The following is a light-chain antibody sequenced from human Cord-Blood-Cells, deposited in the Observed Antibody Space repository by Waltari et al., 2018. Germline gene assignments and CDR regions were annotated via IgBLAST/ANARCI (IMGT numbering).Light chain of an antibody. Sequence: DIQMTQSPSSLSASVGDRVTITCRASQSISSYLNWYQQKPGKAPKLLIYAASSLQSGVTSRFSGSGSGTDFTLTISSLQPEDFATYYGQQSYSTPRFTFGPGTKVDIK. J-gene: IGKJ3*01. CDR3: QQSYSTPRFT. CDR1: QSISSY. V-gene: IGKV1-39*01. CDR2: AAS.